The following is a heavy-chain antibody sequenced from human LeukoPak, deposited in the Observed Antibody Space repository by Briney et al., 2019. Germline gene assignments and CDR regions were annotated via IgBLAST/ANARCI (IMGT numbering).Heavy chain of an antibody. V-gene: IGHV3-11*01. Sequence: PGGSLRLSCAASGFTFSDHHMTWISQAPGQGLEWVSYISGDGETIYFTDSVKGRFSVSRDNAKSSLYLQMDRLRVDDTAVYYCARTYGYYYYFLDVWGKGSTVIVS. J-gene: IGHJ6*03. CDR1: GFTFSDHH. CDR2: ISGDGETI. CDR3: ARTYGYYYYFLDV. D-gene: IGHD3-10*01.